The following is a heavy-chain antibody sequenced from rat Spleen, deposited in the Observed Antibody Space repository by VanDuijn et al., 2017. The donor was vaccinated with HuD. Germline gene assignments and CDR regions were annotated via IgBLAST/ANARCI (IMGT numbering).Heavy chain of an antibody. J-gene: IGHJ2*01. D-gene: IGHD4-4*01. Sequence: EVQLVESGGGLVQPGRSLKLSCAASGFTFDDYVMHWIRQAPGKGLEWVASITNTGGSTYYPDSVKGRFTISRDNAENTVYLQMNSLRSEDTATYYCAVSGFGYWGQGVMVTVSS. V-gene: IGHV5-31*01. CDR1: GFTFDDYV. CDR2: ITNTGGST. CDR3: AVSGFGY.